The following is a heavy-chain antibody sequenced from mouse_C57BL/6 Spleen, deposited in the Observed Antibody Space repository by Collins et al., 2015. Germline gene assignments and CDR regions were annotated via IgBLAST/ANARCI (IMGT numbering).Heavy chain of an antibody. D-gene: IGHD1-1*01. CDR1: GFTFSSYG. J-gene: IGHJ4*01. V-gene: IGHV5-6-3*01. CDR2: INSNGGST. Sequence: EVQLVESGGGLVQPGGSLKLSCAASGFTFSSYGMSWVRQTPDKRLELVATINSNGGSTYYPDSVKGRFTISRDNAKNTLYLQMSSLKSEDTAMYYCARVTTGYAMDYWGQGTSVTVSS. CDR3: ARVTTGYAMDY.